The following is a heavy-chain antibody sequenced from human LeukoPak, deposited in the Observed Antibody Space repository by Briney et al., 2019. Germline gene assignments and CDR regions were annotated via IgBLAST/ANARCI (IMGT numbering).Heavy chain of an antibody. CDR3: ARAPDNWNAREGLFDL. Sequence: GGSLRLSCAVSGFSVSNDYINWVRQAPGKGLEWVSVINRGGTTYYADSVKGRFTFSRDNSKNTVYLQMNSLRAEDTAVYYCARAPDNWNAREGLFDLWGRGTLVTVSS. V-gene: IGHV3-53*01. D-gene: IGHD1-20*01. CDR2: INRGGTT. CDR1: GFSVSNDY. J-gene: IGHJ2*01.